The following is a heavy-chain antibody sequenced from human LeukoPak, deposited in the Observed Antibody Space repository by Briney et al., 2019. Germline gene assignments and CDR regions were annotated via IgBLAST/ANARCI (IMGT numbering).Heavy chain of an antibody. CDR2: IYSGGST. V-gene: IGHV3-53*04. J-gene: IGHJ3*02. CDR1: EFTVNSNY. Sequence: GGSLRLSCAASEFTVNSNYMSWVRQAPGKGLEWVSLIYSGGSTYYADSVKGRFTISRHNSRNTLYLQVNSLRAEDTAVYYCARHIGFDAFDIWGQGTMVTVSS. CDR3: ARHIGFDAFDI.